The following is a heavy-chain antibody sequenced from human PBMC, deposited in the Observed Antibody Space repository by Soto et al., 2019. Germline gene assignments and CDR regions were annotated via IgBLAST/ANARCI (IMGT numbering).Heavy chain of an antibody. J-gene: IGHJ4*02. CDR1: GYTFTSYA. Sequence: ASVKFSCKASGYTFTSYAMHWVRQAPGQRLEWMGWINPNSGTRKYEQKFQGWVTMTRDTSISTAYMELSRLRSDDTAVYYCARGTGTQPSDYWGQGTLVTGSS. CDR3: ARGTGTQPSDY. CDR2: INPNSGTR. D-gene: IGHD1-1*01. V-gene: IGHV1-2*04.